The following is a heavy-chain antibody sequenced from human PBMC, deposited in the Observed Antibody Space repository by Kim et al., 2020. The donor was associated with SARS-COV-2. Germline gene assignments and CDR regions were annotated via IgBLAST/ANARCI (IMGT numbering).Heavy chain of an antibody. V-gene: IGHV5-51*01. J-gene: IGHJ4*02. CDR2: DT. CDR3: ARRGYSGYDYY. D-gene: IGHD5-12*01. Sequence: DTRYSPSFQGQVTISADKSISTAYLQWSSLKASDTAMYYCARRGYSGYDYYWGQGTLVTVSS.